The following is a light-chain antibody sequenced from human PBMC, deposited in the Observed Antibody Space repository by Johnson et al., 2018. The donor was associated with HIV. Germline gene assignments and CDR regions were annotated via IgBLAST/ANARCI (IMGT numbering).Light chain of an antibody. Sequence: QSVLTQPPSVSAAPGQKITVSCSGSSSNIGNNYVSWYQQLPGTAPKLLIYDNNKRPSGIPDRFSASKSGTSATLVITGLQTGDEADYYCGTWDSSLSAHYVFGTGTKVTVL. CDR3: GTWDSSLSAHYV. CDR1: SSNIGNNY. J-gene: IGLJ1*01. CDR2: DNN. V-gene: IGLV1-51*01.